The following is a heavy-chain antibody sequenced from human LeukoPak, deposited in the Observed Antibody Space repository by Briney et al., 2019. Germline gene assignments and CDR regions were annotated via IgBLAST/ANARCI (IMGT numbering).Heavy chain of an antibody. D-gene: IGHD2-2*01. CDR3: ARGLHYRLPQGEFDY. CDR1: GFTFRSYA. V-gene: IGHV3-30-3*01. Sequence: GGSLRLSCAASGFTFRSYAMHWVRQAPGKGLEWVAFISYDGSIKYYADSVKGRFTISRDNSKNTLYLQMNSLRADDTALYYCARGLHYRLPQGEFDYWGQGTLVTVS. CDR2: ISYDGSIK. J-gene: IGHJ4*02.